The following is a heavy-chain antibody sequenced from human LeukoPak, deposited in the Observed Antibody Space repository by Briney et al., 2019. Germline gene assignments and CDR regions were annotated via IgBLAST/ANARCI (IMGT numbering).Heavy chain of an antibody. CDR1: GFTFSTYS. V-gene: IGHV3-69-1*01. CDR3: ARDQPNTGFDFDY. D-gene: IGHD2-8*01. Sequence: MAGGSLRLSCAASGFTFSTYSMNWVRQAPGKGLEWLSYITSSSTIYYADSVKGRFTISRDNAKNSLYLQMNSLRAEDTAVYYCARDQPNTGFDFDYWGQGTLVTVSS. J-gene: IGHJ4*02. CDR2: ITSSSTI.